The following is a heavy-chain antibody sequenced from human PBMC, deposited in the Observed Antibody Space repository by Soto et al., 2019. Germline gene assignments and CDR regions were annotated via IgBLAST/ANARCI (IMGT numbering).Heavy chain of an antibody. Sequence: EVQVVESGGGLVQTGRSLRLSCTGSGFSFDDYAMHWVRQVPGKGPEWVAGINYNSDAMGYADSVKGRFTISRDNAKNSLYLQMNSLKHEDTALYYCAKTLYQSLGDDVFDMWGRGTMVTVSS. V-gene: IGHV3-9*01. CDR2: INYNSDAM. CDR3: AKTLYQSLGDDVFDM. J-gene: IGHJ3*02. D-gene: IGHD2-15*01. CDR1: GFSFDDYA.